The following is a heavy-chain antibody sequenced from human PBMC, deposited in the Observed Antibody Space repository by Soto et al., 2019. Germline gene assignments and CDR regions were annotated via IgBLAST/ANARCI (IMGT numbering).Heavy chain of an antibody. Sequence: QVQLVQSGAEVKKPGSSVKVSCKASGGTFSSYTISWVRQAPGQGPEWMGRIIPILGIANYAQKFQGRVTITADKSTSTAYMELSSLRSEDTAVYYCARDSRQRGFDPWGQGTLVTVSS. CDR1: GGTFSSYT. J-gene: IGHJ5*02. CDR3: ARDSRQRGFDP. D-gene: IGHD6-25*01. CDR2: IIPILGIA. V-gene: IGHV1-69*08.